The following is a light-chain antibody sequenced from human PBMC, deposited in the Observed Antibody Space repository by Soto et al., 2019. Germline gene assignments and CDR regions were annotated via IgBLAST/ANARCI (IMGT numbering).Light chain of an antibody. Sequence: DIQMTQSPSSVSGSVGDRVTITCRASQSISSWLAWYQQKPGKAPKLLIYDASSLESGVPSRFSGSGSGTEFTLTISSLQPDDFATYYCQQYNSYPWTFGQGTKVDNK. CDR3: QQYNSYPWT. V-gene: IGKV1-5*01. J-gene: IGKJ1*01. CDR1: QSISSW. CDR2: DAS.